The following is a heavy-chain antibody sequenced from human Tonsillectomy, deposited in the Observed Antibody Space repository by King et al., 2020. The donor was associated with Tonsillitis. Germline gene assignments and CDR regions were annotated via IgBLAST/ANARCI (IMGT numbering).Heavy chain of an antibody. Sequence: VQLVESGGGLVQPGGSLRLSCEASGFPFSSYDMSWVRQAPGKGLEWVSYISSSRNDIYYADSVKGRFTISRDNAKNSLFLQMNSLRAEDTALYYCARDRGTYWSERGAFYFWGQGTMVTVSS. CDR3: ARDRGTYWSERGAFYF. CDR2: ISSSRNDI. V-gene: IGHV3-48*01. J-gene: IGHJ3*01. D-gene: IGHD2-8*02. CDR1: GFPFSSYD.